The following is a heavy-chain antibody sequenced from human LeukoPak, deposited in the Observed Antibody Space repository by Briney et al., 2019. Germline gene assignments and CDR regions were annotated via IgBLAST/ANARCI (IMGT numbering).Heavy chain of an antibody. Sequence: SETLSLTCTVSGGSICSYYWSWIRQPPGKGLEWIGYIYYSGSTNYNPSLKSRVTISVDTSKNQFSLKLSSVTAADTAVYYCARGDDWFDPWGQGTLVTVSS. CDR3: ARGDDWFDP. CDR2: IYYSGST. J-gene: IGHJ5*02. CDR1: GGSICSYY. V-gene: IGHV4-59*01.